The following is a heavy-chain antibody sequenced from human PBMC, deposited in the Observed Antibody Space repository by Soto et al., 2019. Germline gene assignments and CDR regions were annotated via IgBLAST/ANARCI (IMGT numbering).Heavy chain of an antibody. CDR3: ARDFLYYYDSSGYYHSYYYYGMDV. Sequence: SETLSLTCTVYGGSFRGYYWSWIRQPPGKGLEWIGEINHSGSTNYNPSLKSRVTISVDTSKNQFSLKLSSVTAADTAVYYCARDFLYYYDSSGYYHSYYYYGMDVWGQGTTVTVSS. J-gene: IGHJ6*02. CDR2: INHSGST. D-gene: IGHD3-22*01. V-gene: IGHV4-34*01. CDR1: GGSFRGYY.